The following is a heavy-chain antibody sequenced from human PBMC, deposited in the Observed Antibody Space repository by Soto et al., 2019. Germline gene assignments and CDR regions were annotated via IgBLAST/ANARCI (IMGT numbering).Heavy chain of an antibody. Sequence: EVQLLESGGGLVQTGGSLRLSCAASGFTFNNYAMSWVRQAPGKGLEWVSLISGSGATTAYADSVRGRFTISRDNSRNTVYLHMSSLRAEDTAVYYCAKGATLFGVLINWGQGTLVTVSS. D-gene: IGHD3-3*01. V-gene: IGHV3-23*01. CDR2: ISGSGATT. CDR1: GFTFNNYA. CDR3: AKGATLFGVLIN. J-gene: IGHJ4*02.